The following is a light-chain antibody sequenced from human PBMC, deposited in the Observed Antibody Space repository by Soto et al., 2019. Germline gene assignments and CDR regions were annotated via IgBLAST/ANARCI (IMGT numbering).Light chain of an antibody. CDR3: QQSYSTPPT. J-gene: IGKJ1*01. CDR1: QAITSW. V-gene: IGKV1-12*01. Sequence: DIHVTQSPSSVSASVGDRVTITCRASQAITSWLAWYQQKPGRAPKLLIYSASSLQSGVPSRFSGSGSGTDFTLTISSLQPEDFATYYCQQSYSTPPTFGQGTKVDIK. CDR2: SAS.